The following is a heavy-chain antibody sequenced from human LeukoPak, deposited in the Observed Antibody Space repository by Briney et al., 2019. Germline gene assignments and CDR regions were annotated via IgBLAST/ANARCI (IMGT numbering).Heavy chain of an antibody. D-gene: IGHD5-18*01. V-gene: IGHV1-46*01. CDR2: INPSGGST. CDR1: GYTFTSYY. CDR3: AREVGYSYGHDENWFDP. Sequence: VASVKVSCKASGYTFTSYYMHWVRQAPGQGLEWMGIINPSGGSTSYAQKFQGRVTMTRDMSTSTVYMELSSLRSEDTAVYYCAREVGYSYGHDENWFDPWGQGTLVTVSS. J-gene: IGHJ5*02.